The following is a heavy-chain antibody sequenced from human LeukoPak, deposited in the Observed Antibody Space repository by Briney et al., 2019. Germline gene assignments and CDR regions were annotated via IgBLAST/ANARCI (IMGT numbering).Heavy chain of an antibody. V-gene: IGHV3-23*01. CDR2: ISGSGGST. CDR3: AKARVPHSSDYYAMDFDY. J-gene: IGHJ4*02. D-gene: IGHD3-22*01. CDR1: GFTFSSYA. Sequence: GGSLRLSCAASGFTFSSYAMSWVRQAPGKGLEWVSAISGSGGSTYYADSVKGRFTISRDNSKNTLYLLLNSLRAEDTALYYCAKARVPHSSDYYAMDFDYWGQGTLVTVSS.